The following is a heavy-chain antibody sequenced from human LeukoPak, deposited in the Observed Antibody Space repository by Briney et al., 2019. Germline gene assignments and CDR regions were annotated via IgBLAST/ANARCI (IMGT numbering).Heavy chain of an antibody. CDR3: AKDGRRVTTGNWFDP. D-gene: IGHD4-17*01. J-gene: IGHJ5*02. V-gene: IGHV3-23*01. Sequence: GGSLRLSCAASGFTVSNNYMTWVRQAPGKGLEWVSAISGSGGSTYYADSVKGRFTISRDNSKNTLYLQMNSLRAEDTAVYYCAKDGRRVTTGNWFDPWGQGTLVTVSS. CDR1: GFTVSNNY. CDR2: ISGSGGST.